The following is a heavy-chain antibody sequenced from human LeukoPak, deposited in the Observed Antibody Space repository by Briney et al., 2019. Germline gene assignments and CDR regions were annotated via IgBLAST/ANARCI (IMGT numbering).Heavy chain of an antibody. CDR3: ARDHFGERYYDSSGYGSGHY. Sequence: GGSLRLSCAASGFTFSSYEMNWVRQAPGKGLEWVSYISSSSSTIYYADSVKGRFTISRDNAKNSLYLQMNSLRAEDTAVYYCARDHFGERYYDSSGYGSGHYWGQGTLVTVSS. V-gene: IGHV3-48*01. CDR1: GFTFSSYE. CDR2: ISSSSSTI. J-gene: IGHJ4*02. D-gene: IGHD3-22*01.